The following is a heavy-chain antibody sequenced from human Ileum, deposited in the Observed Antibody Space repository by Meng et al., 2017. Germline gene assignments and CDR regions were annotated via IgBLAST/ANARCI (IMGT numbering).Heavy chain of an antibody. V-gene: IGHV1-18*01. CDR2: ISPYNGNT. D-gene: IGHD6-19*01. CDR3: ARGDSSNRGFDY. Sequence: VQLVQSGAGVKKPWASVKVSCQASGYTFTSSGLSWVRQAPGQGLEWMGWISPYNGNTNYAQKVQGRLTVTTDTSTSTAYMELRSLRSADTAVYYCARGDSSNRGFDYWGQGTLVTVSS. CDR1: GYTFTSSG. J-gene: IGHJ4*02.